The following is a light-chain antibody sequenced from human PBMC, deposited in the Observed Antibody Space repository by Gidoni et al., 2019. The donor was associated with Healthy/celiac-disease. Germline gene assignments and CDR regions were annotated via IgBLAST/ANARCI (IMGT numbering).Light chain of an antibody. CDR2: AAS. CDR3: QQSYSTPVT. J-gene: IGKJ2*01. Sequence: DIQMTQSPSSLSAAVGDRVTSTCRSCQSISSYLNWYQQKPGKAPKLLIYAASILQSGVPSSFSGSGSGTDFTLTISSLQPEDFATYYCQQSYSTPVTFGQGTKLEIK. CDR1: QSISSY. V-gene: IGKV1-39*01.